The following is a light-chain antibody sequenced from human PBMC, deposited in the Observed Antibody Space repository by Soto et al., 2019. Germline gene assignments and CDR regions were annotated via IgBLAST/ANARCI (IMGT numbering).Light chain of an antibody. J-gene: IGLJ1*01. CDR2: GSS. CDR1: SSNLGAGYD. CDR3: QSYDTTLSADA. Sequence: QSVLTQPPSVSGAPGQTVTISCTGSSSNLGAGYDVHWYQQLPQTAPNLLMFGSSNRPAGVPDRFPGAKSGTSSSLAITGLQAEDDADYYCQSYDTTLSADAFGPGTKVPVL. V-gene: IGLV1-40*01.